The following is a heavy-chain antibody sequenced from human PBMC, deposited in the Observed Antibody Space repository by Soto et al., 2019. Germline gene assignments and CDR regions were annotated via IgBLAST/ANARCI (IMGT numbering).Heavy chain of an antibody. Sequence: GGSLRLSCAASGFTFSTYWMDWVRQTPGKGLEWVANINQDGSEKNYVDSVKGRFTISRDNAKNSLYLQMSSLTAEDSALYFCSRSLDSWGQGTLVTGSS. J-gene: IGHJ4*02. CDR2: INQDGSEK. V-gene: IGHV3-7*01. CDR1: GFTFSTYW. CDR3: SRSLDS.